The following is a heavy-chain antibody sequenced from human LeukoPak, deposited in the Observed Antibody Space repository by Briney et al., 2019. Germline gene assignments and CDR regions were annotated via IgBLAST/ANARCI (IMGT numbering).Heavy chain of an antibody. CDR3: ARLPLTMVRGADV. Sequence: SETLSLTCTVSGGSISSSSYYWGWIRQPPGKGLEWIGSIYYSGSTYYNPSLKSRVTISVDTSKNQFSLKLSSVTAADTAVYYCARLPLTMVRGADVWGQGTTVTVSS. CDR1: GGSISSSSYY. J-gene: IGHJ6*02. V-gene: IGHV4-39*07. D-gene: IGHD3-10*01. CDR2: IYYSGST.